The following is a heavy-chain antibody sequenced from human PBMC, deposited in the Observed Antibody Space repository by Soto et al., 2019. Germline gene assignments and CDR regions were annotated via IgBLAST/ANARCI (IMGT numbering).Heavy chain of an antibody. J-gene: IGHJ4*02. V-gene: IGHV4-59*08. Sequence: SETLSLTSTVSGGSISSYYWSWIRQPPGKGLEWIGYIYYSGSTNYNPSLKSRVTISVDTSKNQFSLKLSSVTAADTAVYYCARTDDILTGYYPYWGQGTLVTVSS. CDR3: ARTDDILTGYYPY. D-gene: IGHD3-9*01. CDR2: IYYSGST. CDR1: GGSISSYY.